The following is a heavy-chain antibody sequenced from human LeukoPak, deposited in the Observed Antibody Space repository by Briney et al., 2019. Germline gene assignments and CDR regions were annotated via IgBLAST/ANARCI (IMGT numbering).Heavy chain of an antibody. CDR1: GGSFSGYY. CDR2: INHSGST. J-gene: IGHJ5*02. CDR3: ARDQGDYAVIKWFDP. Sequence: SETLSLTCAVYGGSFSGYYWSWIRQPPGKGLEWIGEINHSGSTNYNPSLKSRVTISVDTSKNQFSLKLSSVTAADTAVYYCARDQGDYAVIKWFDPWGQGTLVTVSS. V-gene: IGHV4-34*01. D-gene: IGHD4-17*01.